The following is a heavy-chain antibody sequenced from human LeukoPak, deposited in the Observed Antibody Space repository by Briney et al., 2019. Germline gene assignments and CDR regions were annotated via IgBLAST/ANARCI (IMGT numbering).Heavy chain of an antibody. V-gene: IGHV3-23*01. J-gene: IGHJ4*02. Sequence: PGGSLRLSCAASGFTFSNYALSWVRQAPGKGLEWVSAISGSGGSTYYADSVKGRFTISRDNSKNTLYLQMNSLRAEDTAVYYCANGLSSGPYSYGYHDYWGQGTLVTVSS. CDR2: ISGSGGST. CDR3: ANGLSSGPYSYGYHDY. CDR1: GFTFSNYA. D-gene: IGHD5-18*01.